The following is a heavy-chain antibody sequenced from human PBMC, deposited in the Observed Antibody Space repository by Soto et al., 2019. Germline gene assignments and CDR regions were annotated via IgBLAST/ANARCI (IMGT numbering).Heavy chain of an antibody. CDR2: IYYSGST. J-gene: IGHJ4*02. Sequence: PSETLSLTCTVSGGSISSGGYYWSWIRQHPGKGLEWIGYIYYSGSTYYNPSLKSRVTISVDTSKNQFSLKPSSVTAADTAVYYCARGYCSGGSCYVPYFDYWGQGTLVTVSS. CDR3: ARGYCSGGSCYVPYFDY. D-gene: IGHD2-15*01. V-gene: IGHV4-31*03. CDR1: GGSISSGGYY.